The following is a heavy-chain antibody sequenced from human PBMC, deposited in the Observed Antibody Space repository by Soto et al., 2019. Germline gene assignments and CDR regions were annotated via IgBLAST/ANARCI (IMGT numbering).Heavy chain of an antibody. D-gene: IGHD6-13*01. CDR2: ISSSSSTI. CDR1: GSTFSSYS. V-gene: IGHV3-48*02. J-gene: IGHJ6*02. Sequence: GGSLRLSCAASGSTFSSYSMNWVRQAPGKGLEWVSYISSSSSTIYYADSVKGRFTISRDNAKNSLYLQMNSLRDEDTAVYYCARGGYPYYYYYGMDVWGQGTTVTVSS. CDR3: ARGGYPYYYYYGMDV.